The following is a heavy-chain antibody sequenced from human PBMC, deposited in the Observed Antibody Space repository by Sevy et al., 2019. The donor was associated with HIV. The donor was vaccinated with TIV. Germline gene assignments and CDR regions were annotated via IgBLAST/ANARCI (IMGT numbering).Heavy chain of an antibody. D-gene: IGHD5-18*01. CDR3: ARVIGSGFSYGVYYYYGMDV. Sequence: GGSLRLSCEASGYTFKSYSLNWVRQAPGKGLEWLSFITSSSTTIYYADSVKGRFTVSRDDAKNSQHLKMDSLREEDTAVYYCARVIGSGFSYGVYYYYGMDVWGRGTTVTVSS. V-gene: IGHV3-48*02. CDR2: ITSSSTTI. J-gene: IGHJ6*02. CDR1: GYTFKSYS.